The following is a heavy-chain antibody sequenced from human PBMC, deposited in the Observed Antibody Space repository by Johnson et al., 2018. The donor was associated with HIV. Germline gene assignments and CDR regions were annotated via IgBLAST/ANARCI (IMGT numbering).Heavy chain of an antibody. V-gene: IGHV3-30*02. CDR2: IRYDGSNK. Sequence: QVQLVESGGGVVQPGWSLRLSCAATGFSFRSYGMHWVRQGPGKGLEWMAFIRYDGSNKFYADSVKGRFTISRDNSKNTLYLQMNSLRPEDTALYYCAKEVPDKFDVWGQGTMVTVSS. CDR3: AKEVPDKFDV. CDR1: GFSFRSYG. J-gene: IGHJ3*01.